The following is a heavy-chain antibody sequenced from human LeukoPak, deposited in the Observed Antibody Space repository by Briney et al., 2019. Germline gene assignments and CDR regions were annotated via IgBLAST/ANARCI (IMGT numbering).Heavy chain of an antibody. CDR1: GGSISSGDYY. D-gene: IGHD3-3*01. V-gene: IGHV4-30-4*01. CDR2: IYYSGST. CDR3: AREVNYDFWSGVDY. J-gene: IGHJ4*02. Sequence: SETLSLTCTVSGGSISSGDYYWSWIRQPPGKGLGWIGYIYYSGSTYYNPSLKSRVTISVDTSKNQFSLKLSSVTAADTAVYYCAREVNYDFWSGVDYWGQGTLVTVSS.